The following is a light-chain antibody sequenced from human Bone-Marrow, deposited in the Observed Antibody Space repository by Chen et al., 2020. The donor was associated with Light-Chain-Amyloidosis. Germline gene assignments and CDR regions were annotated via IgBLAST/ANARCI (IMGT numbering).Light chain of an antibody. J-gene: IGLJ1*01. CDR3: SSYTSSSTYV. Sequence: QSALTQPASVSGSPGQSITISSTGTSSDVGGYNYVSWYQQHPGKAPKLMIYEVSNRPSGVSNRFSGSKSGNTASLIISGLQAEDEADYYCSSYTSSSTYVFGTGTKVTVL. CDR2: EVS. CDR1: SSDVGGYNY. V-gene: IGLV2-14*01.